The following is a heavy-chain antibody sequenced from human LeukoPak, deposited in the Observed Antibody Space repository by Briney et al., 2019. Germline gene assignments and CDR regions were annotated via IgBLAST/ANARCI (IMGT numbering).Heavy chain of an antibody. V-gene: IGHV1-18*01. CDR2: ISAYNGNT. D-gene: IGHD3-22*01. CDR3: ARGHSLYYYDSSGYADY. CDR1: GYTFTSYG. J-gene: IGHJ4*02. Sequence: ASVKVSCEASGYTFTSYGISWVRQAPGQGLEWMGWISAYNGNTNYAQKLQGRVTMTTDTSTSTAYMELRSLRSDDTAVYYCARGHSLYYYDSSGYADYWGQGTLVTVSS.